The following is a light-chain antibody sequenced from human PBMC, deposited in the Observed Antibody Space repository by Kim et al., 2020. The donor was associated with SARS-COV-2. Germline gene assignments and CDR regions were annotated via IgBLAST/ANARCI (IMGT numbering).Light chain of an antibody. Sequence: SYELTQPPSVSVAPGETARVSCGGNNIRSKSVHWYQQKPGQAPVLVIYYDDYRPSGIPARFSGSNSGNTATLTISGVEAGDEADYYCQVWDHSTDLAVFGGGTQLTVL. CDR2: YDD. CDR3: QVWDHSTDLAV. V-gene: IGLV3-21*04. J-gene: IGLJ3*02. CDR1: NIRSKS.